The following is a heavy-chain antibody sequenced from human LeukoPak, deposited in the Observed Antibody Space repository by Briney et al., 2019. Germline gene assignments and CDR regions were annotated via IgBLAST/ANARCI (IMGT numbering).Heavy chain of an antibody. D-gene: IGHD3-22*01. CDR2: INAASDAT. CDR3: ARGGRYYYDSSGYPEIDAFDI. J-gene: IGHJ3*02. Sequence: GGSLRLSCAASGFTFDTYSMNWVRQAPGKGLEWLSYINAASDATFYADSVKGRFTISRDNSKNTLYLQMNSLRAEDTAVYYCARGGRYYYDSSGYPEIDAFDIWGQGTMVTVSS. V-gene: IGHV3-48*01. CDR1: GFTFDTYS.